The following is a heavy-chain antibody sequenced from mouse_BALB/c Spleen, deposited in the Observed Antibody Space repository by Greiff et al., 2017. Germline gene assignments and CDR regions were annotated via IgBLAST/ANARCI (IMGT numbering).Heavy chain of an antibody. CDR1: GFTFSSYT. Sequence: VQLKESGGGLVQPGGSLKLSCAASGFTFSSYTMSWVRQTPEKRLEWVAYISNGGGSTYYPDTVKGRFTISRDNAKNTLYLQMSSLKSEDTAMYYCARHYYYGSSGYFDVWGAGTTVTVSS. D-gene: IGHD1-1*01. CDR2: ISNGGGST. V-gene: IGHV5-12-2*01. J-gene: IGHJ1*01. CDR3: ARHYYYGSSGYFDV.